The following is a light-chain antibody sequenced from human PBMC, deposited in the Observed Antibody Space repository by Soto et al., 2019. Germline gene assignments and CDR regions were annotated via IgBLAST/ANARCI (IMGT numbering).Light chain of an antibody. J-gene: IGKJ1*01. V-gene: IGKV1-39*01. CDR2: AAS. Sequence: DIQMTQSPSSLSASIGDRVTIACRASQNSGNYLNWFQQKPGKAPKLLVYAASTLQSGVPSRFTGSGSGTDFSLTISSLQPEGFATYFCQQSHTSPRTFGPGTRVEI. CDR3: QQSHTSPRT. CDR1: QNSGNY.